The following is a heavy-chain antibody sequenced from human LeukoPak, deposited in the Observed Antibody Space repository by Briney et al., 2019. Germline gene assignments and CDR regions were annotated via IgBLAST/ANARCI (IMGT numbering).Heavy chain of an antibody. Sequence: GSSVKVSCKASGGTFTSYAIIWVRQAPGQGLEWRGRIIPILGIANYAQKFQGRVTITADKSTSTAYMELSSLRSEDTAVYYCAREGVGATGGAFDIWGQGTMVTVSS. CDR2: IIPILGIA. J-gene: IGHJ3*02. CDR1: GGTFTSYA. V-gene: IGHV1-69*04. CDR3: AREGVGATGGAFDI. D-gene: IGHD1-26*01.